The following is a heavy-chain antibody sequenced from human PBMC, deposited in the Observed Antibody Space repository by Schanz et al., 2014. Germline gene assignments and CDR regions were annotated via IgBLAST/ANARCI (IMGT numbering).Heavy chain of an antibody. Sequence: QVQLVQSGVEVKRPGASVRVSCKASGYSFTDYAIHWVRQAPGQGLEWMGIINPSGGSTSYAQKFQGRVTMTRDTSTSTVYMELSSLRSEDTGVYYCARDGEAAAGCDYWGQGTLVTVSS. CDR3: ARDGEAAAGCDY. V-gene: IGHV1-46*03. J-gene: IGHJ4*02. D-gene: IGHD6-13*01. CDR1: GYSFTDYA. CDR2: INPSGGST.